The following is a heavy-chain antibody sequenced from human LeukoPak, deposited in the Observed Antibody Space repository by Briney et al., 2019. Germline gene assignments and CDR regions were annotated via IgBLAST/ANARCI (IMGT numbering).Heavy chain of an antibody. D-gene: IGHD3-10*01. Sequence: SQTLSLTCTVSGGSISSGDYYWSWIRQPPGKGLDWIGYIYYSGTTYYNPSLKSRVTISVDTSRDQFSLKLSSVTAADTAVYYCARCYYGSGPNYFDYWGQGTLVTVSP. CDR1: GGSISSGDYY. CDR2: IYYSGTT. J-gene: IGHJ4*02. V-gene: IGHV4-30-4*08. CDR3: ARCYYGSGPNYFDY.